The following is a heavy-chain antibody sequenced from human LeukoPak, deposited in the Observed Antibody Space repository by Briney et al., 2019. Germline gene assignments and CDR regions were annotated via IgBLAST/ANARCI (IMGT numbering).Heavy chain of an antibody. CDR2: IWYDGSNN. Sequence: PGGSLRLSCAASGFTFSSYGMHWVRQAPGKALEWVSFIWYDGSNNCYADSVKGRFTISRGNSKNTLYLQMNSLRAEDTAVYYCARVLVVSGWTNIDYWGQGTLVTVSS. CDR3: ARVLVVSGWTNIDY. D-gene: IGHD6-19*01. J-gene: IGHJ4*02. CDR1: GFTFSSYG. V-gene: IGHV3-33*01.